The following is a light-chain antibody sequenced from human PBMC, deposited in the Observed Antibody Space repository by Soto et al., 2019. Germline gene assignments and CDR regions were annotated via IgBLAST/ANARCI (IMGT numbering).Light chain of an antibody. V-gene: IGKV1-39*01. CDR1: QSISTC. J-gene: IGKJ2*01. CDR3: QQSYSSPHMYT. Sequence: DIQMTQSPSSLSASVGDRVTITCRASQSISTCLNWYQQKPGKAPDLLIYAASNLQSGVPSRFSGSGSGTAFTLTISSLQSDDFATYYCQQSYSSPHMYTFGQGTKLELK. CDR2: AAS.